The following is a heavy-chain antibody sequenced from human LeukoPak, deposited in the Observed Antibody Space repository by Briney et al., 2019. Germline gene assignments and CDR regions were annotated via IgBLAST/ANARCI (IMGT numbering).Heavy chain of an antibody. Sequence: PGGSLRLSCAASGFIISGDSMNWVRQAPGKGLEWIAYISRDSGIKYYADSVRGRFTISRDNAKNSLYLQMHSLRAEDTAVYYCASLEVPLDWGQGTLVTVSS. CDR2: ISRDSGIK. J-gene: IGHJ4*02. V-gene: IGHV3-48*01. CDR3: ASLEVPLD. CDR1: GFIISGDS. D-gene: IGHD2-2*03.